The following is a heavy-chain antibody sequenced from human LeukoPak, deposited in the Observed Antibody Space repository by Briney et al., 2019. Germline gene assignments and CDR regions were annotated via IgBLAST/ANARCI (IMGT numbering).Heavy chain of an antibody. J-gene: IGHJ4*02. CDR3: ARDLVYSSGSLDY. V-gene: IGHV3-21*01. CDR2: ISSSSSYI. D-gene: IGHD6-19*01. Sequence: GGSLRLSCAASGFTFSSYSMNWVRQAPGKGLEWVSSISSSSSYIYYADSVKGRFTISRDNAKNSLYLQMNSLRAEDTAVYYCARDLVYSSGSLDYWGQGTLVTVSS. CDR1: GFTFSSYS.